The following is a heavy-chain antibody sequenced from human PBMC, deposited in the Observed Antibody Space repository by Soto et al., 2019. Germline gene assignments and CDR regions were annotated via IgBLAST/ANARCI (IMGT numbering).Heavy chain of an antibody. CDR2: IWYDGSNK. CDR1: GFTFSSYG. D-gene: IGHD7-27*01. J-gene: IGHJ4*02. Sequence: QVQLVESGGGVVQPGRSLRLSCAASGFTFSSYGMHWVRQAPGKGLEWVAVIWYDGSNKYYADSVKGRFTISRDNSKKTLYLQMHSMRAEDTAVDYCARYSSNWGLDYWGQGTLVTVSS. V-gene: IGHV3-33*01. CDR3: ARYSSNWGLDY.